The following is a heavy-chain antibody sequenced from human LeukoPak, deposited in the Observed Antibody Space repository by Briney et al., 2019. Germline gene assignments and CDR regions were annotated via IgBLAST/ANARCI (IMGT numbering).Heavy chain of an antibody. Sequence: SETLSLACTVSGGSISNSYWGWIRQPAGSGLEWIGRINRSGITKYNPSLGSRVTMSVDPSKNQLSLTLRSVTAADTALYYCGRESGSVAGTVEVWGQGILVTVS. CDR2: INRSGIT. J-gene: IGHJ4*02. D-gene: IGHD6-19*01. CDR1: GGSISNSY. V-gene: IGHV4-4*07. CDR3: GRESGSVAGTVEV.